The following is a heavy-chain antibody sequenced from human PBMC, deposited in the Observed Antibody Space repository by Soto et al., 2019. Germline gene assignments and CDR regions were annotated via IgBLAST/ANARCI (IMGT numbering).Heavy chain of an antibody. CDR3: ARAYSSGWSPDAFDI. J-gene: IGHJ3*02. Sequence: GXSLRLSCAASGFTFRIYAMNWFRQAPGKGLEWVSYIGLGSSTKYYADSVEGRFTINPDTSKNQFSLQLNSVTPEDTAVYYCARAYSSGWSPDAFDIWGQGTMVTVSS. CDR1: GFTFRIYA. D-gene: IGHD6-19*01. V-gene: IGHV3-48*01. CDR2: IGLGSSTK.